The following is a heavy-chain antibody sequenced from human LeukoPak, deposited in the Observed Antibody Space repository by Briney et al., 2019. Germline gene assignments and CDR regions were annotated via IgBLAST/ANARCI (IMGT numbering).Heavy chain of an antibody. CDR1: GFTLSSYS. V-gene: IGHV3-21*01. CDR2: ISSSSSYI. J-gene: IGHJ1*01. D-gene: IGHD2-2*01. CDR3: ASDWGYHRFQH. Sequence: GGSLRLSCAASGFTLSSYSMNWVRQAPGKGLEWVSSISSSSSYIYYADSVKGRFTISRDNAKNSLYLQMNSLRAEDTAVYYCASDWGYHRFQHWGQGTLVTVSS.